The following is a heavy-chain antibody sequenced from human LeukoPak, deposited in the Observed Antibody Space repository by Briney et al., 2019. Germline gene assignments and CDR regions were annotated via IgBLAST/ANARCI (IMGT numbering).Heavy chain of an antibody. V-gene: IGHV3-11*01. CDR3: ARDGDGYNYKLDY. CDR1: GFTFSDYY. D-gene: IGHD5-24*01. Sequence: PGGSLRLSCAASGFTFSDYYMSWVRQAPGKGLEWISYISSSGSTIYYADSVKGRFTISRDNAKNSLYLQMNSLRAEDTAVYYCARDGDGYNYKLDYWGQGTLVTVSS. J-gene: IGHJ4*02. CDR2: ISSSGSTI.